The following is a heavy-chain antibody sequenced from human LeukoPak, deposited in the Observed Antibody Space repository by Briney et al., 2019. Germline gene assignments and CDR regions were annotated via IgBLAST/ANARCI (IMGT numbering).Heavy chain of an antibody. D-gene: IGHD3-22*01. V-gene: IGHV3-30-3*02. J-gene: IGHJ3*01. CDR1: GFTFTNYA. CDR2: ISYDGTNK. Sequence: PGRSLRLSCAASGFTFTNYALHWVRQAPGKGLEWVAVISYDGTNKYYADSVKGRFTISRDNSKNTLSLQMNSLRAEDTAVYYCAKTLTFYYDSSAYDAFDFWGQGTMVTVSS. CDR3: AKTLTFYYDSSAYDAFDF.